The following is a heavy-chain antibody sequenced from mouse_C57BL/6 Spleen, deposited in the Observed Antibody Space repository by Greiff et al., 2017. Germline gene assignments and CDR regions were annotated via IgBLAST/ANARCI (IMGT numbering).Heavy chain of an antibody. CDR2: INPGSGGT. V-gene: IGHV1-54*01. J-gene: IGHJ2*01. CDR1: GYAFTNYL. D-gene: IGHD1-1*01. CDR3: ARGYYGSSLQLGDY. Sequence: QVQLQQSGAELVRPGTSVKVSCKASGYAFTNYLIEWVKQRPGQGLEWIGVINPGSGGTNYNEKFKGKATLTADKSSSTAYMQLSSLTSEDSAVYFCARGYYGSSLQLGDYWGQGTTLTVSS.